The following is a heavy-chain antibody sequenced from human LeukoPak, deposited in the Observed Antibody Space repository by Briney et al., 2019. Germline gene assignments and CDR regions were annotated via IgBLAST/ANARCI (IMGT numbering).Heavy chain of an antibody. J-gene: IGHJ4*02. D-gene: IGHD1-26*01. CDR3: ARGQVGATTPFDY. Sequence: SVKVSCKASGGTFSSYAISWVRQAPGQGLDWMGGIIPIFGTANYAQKFQGRVTITTDESTSTAYMELSSLRSEDTAVYYCARGQVGATTPFDYWGQGTLVTVSS. V-gene: IGHV1-69*05. CDR1: GGTFSSYA. CDR2: IIPIFGTA.